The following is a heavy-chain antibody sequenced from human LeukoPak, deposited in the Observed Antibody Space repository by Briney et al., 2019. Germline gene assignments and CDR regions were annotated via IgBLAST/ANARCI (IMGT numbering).Heavy chain of an antibody. CDR1: GGTFSSYA. CDR3: AIHPRRGYYDSSGYYYNY. Sequence: SVKVSCKASGGTFSSYAISWVRQAPEQGLEWMGGIIPIFGTANYAQKFQGRVTITADESTSTAYMELSSLRSEDTAVYYCAIHPRRGYYDSSGYYYNYWGQGTLVTVSS. V-gene: IGHV1-69*01. J-gene: IGHJ4*02. D-gene: IGHD3-22*01. CDR2: IIPIFGTA.